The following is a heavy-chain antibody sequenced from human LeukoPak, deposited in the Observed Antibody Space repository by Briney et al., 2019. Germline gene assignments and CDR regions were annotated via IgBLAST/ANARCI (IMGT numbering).Heavy chain of an antibody. CDR3: ARDPYSGGYGDYYYYYMDL. D-gene: IGHD1-26*01. J-gene: IGHJ6*03. Sequence: PGGSLRLSCAASGFTFSRNPMHWVRQAPDKGLEWVALISYDGSKKYHADSVEGRFTISRDNSKNTLYLQMNSLRPEDTAVYYCARDPYSGGYGDYYYYYMDLWGQGTTVTISS. V-gene: IGHV3-30*04. CDR2: ISYDGSKK. CDR1: GFTFSRNP.